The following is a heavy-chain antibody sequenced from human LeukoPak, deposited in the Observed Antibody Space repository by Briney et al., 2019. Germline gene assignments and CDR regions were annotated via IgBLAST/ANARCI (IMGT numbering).Heavy chain of an antibody. CDR3: ARPRSLMSRDAFDI. CDR2: ISPSGGST. J-gene: IGHJ3*02. V-gene: IGHV1-46*01. CDR1: GYTFTGYW. D-gene: IGHD3-16*01. Sequence: GASVKVSCKAFGYTFTGYWMHWVRQAPGQGPEWMGVISPSGGSTIYAQKFKGRVTLTRDMSTSTDYLELSSLRSDDTAVYYCARPRSLMSRDAFDIWGQGTMVTVSS.